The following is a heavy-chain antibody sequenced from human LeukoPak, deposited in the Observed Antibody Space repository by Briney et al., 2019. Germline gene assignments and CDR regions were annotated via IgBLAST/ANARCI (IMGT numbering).Heavy chain of an antibody. CDR3: ARYSGYASDYGDFPASPDDY. CDR2: ISSSSSYI. V-gene: IGHV3-21*01. J-gene: IGHJ4*02. CDR1: GFTFSSYS. D-gene: IGHD4-17*01. Sequence: PGGSLRLSCAASGFTFSSYSMNWVRQAPGKGLEWVSSISSSSSYIYYADSVKGRFTISRDNAKNSLYLQMNSLRAEDTAVYYCARYSGYASDYGDFPASPDDYWGQGTLVTVSS.